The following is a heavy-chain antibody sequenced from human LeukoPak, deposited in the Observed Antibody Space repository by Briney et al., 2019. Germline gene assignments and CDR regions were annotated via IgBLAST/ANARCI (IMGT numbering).Heavy chain of an antibody. V-gene: IGHV4-59*01. D-gene: IGHD3/OR15-3a*01. CDR1: GGSLRSYY. J-gene: IGHJ4*02. CDR3: ATYGGTGYYGFAY. CDR2: IYYSGST. Sequence: PSETLSLTCTVSGGSLRSYYWSWMRQPPGKGLEWLGYIYYSGSTNYNPSLRSRVTISVDTSKNQFSLKLSSVTAADTAVYYCATYGGTGYYGFAYWGQGTLVTVSS.